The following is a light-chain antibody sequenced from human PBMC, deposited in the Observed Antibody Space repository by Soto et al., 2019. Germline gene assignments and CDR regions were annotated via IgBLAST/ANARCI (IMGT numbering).Light chain of an antibody. CDR1: SSDIGRYKF. Sequence: QSVLTQPASVSGSPGQSVTISCTGTSSDIGRYKFVSWYQQLPGKAPKLMIYQVTIRPSGISNRFSGSKSGNTASLTISGLQAEDEADYYCTSFSSSTSLYVFGTGTKVTVL. J-gene: IGLJ1*01. CDR3: TSFSSSTSLYV. V-gene: IGLV2-14*01. CDR2: QVT.